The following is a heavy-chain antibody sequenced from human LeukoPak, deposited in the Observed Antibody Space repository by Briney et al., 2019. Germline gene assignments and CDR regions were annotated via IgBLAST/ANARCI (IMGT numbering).Heavy chain of an antibody. CDR3: ARLMTTVTSAYNWFDP. CDR2: IYYSGST. Sequence: SETLSLTCTVSGGSISSYYWSWIRQPPGKGLEWIGYIYYSGSTNYNPSLKSRVTISVDTSKNQFSLKLSSVTAADTAVYYCARLMTTVTSAYNWFDPWGQGTLVTVSS. J-gene: IGHJ5*02. CDR1: GGSISSYY. D-gene: IGHD4-17*01. V-gene: IGHV4-59*01.